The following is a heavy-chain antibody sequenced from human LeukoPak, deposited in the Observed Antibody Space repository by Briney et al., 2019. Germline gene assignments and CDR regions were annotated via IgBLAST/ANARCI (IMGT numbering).Heavy chain of an antibody. V-gene: IGHV3-30*18. CDR3: AKLAGSSWPGDY. J-gene: IGHJ4*02. CDR2: ISYDGSNK. D-gene: IGHD6-13*01. Sequence: GGSLRLSCAASGFTFSSYGMHWVRQAPGKGLEWVAVISYDGSNKYYADSVKGRFTISRGNSKNTLYLQMNSLRAEDTAVYYCAKLAGSSWPGDYWGQGTLVTVSS. CDR1: GFTFSSYG.